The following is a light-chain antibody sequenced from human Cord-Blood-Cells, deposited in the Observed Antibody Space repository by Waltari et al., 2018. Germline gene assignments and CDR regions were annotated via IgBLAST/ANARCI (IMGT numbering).Light chain of an antibody. V-gene: IGKV3-20*01. Sequence: EIVLTQSPGTLSLSPGERATFSCRASQSVSSSYLAWSQQKPGQAPRLLIYGASSRATVIPDRFSGSGSGTYFTLTISRLEPEDFAVYYCQQYGSSPPWTFGQGTKVEIK. CDR1: QSVSSSY. CDR3: QQYGSSPPWT. CDR2: GAS. J-gene: IGKJ1*01.